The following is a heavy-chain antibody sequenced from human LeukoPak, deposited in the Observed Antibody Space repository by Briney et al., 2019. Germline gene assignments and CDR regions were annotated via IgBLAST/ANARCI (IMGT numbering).Heavy chain of an antibody. D-gene: IGHD3-3*01. CDR3: AKVWIHAIDAFDI. V-gene: IGHV3-30*02. J-gene: IGHJ3*02. CDR1: GFTFSSYG. CDR2: IRYDGSNK. Sequence: GGSLRLSCAASGFTFSSYGMHWVRQAPGKGLEWVTFIRYDGSNKYYADSVKGRFTISRDNSKNTLYLQMNSLRAEDTAVYYCAKVWIHAIDAFDIWGQGTMVTVSS.